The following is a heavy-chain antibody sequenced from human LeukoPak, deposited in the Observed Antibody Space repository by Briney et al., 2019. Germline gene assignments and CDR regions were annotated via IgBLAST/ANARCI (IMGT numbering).Heavy chain of an antibody. CDR3: ARGVSSGYDFWIWDY. J-gene: IGHJ4*02. Sequence: ASVKVSCKASGYTFTSYDINWVRQATGQGLERMGWMNPNSGNTGYAQKFQGRVTMTRNTSISTAYMELSSLRSEDTAVYYCARGVSSGYDFWIWDYWGQGTLVTVSS. CDR2: MNPNSGNT. CDR1: GYTFTSYD. V-gene: IGHV1-8*01. D-gene: IGHD5-12*01.